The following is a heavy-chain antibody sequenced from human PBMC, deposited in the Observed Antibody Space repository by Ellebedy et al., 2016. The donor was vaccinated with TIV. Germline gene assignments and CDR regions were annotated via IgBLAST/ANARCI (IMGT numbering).Heavy chain of an antibody. D-gene: IGHD4-17*01. CDR1: GFAVSSGA. V-gene: IGHV3-7*03. J-gene: IGHJ4*02. CDR2: IKQDGSEK. Sequence: PGGSLRLSCGASGFAVSSGAMSWVRQAPGKGLEWVANIKQDGSEKYYVDSVKGRFTISRDTAKNSLYVQMNSLRAEDTAVYYCARYRYGDFFYWGQGTLVTVSS. CDR3: ARYRYGDFFY.